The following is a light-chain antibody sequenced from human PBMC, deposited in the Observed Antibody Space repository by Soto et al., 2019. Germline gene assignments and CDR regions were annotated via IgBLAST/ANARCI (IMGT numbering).Light chain of an antibody. CDR2: KNN. CDR3: QSADATAIYGV. V-gene: IGLV3-25*03. Sequence: SYELTQPPSVSLSPGQTARITCSGDALPKQYAFWYQQKPGQAPVLVIYKNNETASGIPERFSGSSSGTTVTLTISGVQAEDEADYYCQSADATAIYGVFGGGTKVTVL. CDR1: ALPKQY. J-gene: IGLJ3*02.